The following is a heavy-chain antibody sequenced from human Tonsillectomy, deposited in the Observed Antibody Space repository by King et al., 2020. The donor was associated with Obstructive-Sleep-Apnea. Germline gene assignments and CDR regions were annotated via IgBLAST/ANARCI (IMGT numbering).Heavy chain of an antibody. CDR3: AGGGAMVRGVIKNWFDP. CDR1: GYSFTSYD. V-gene: IGHV1-8*01. CDR2: MNPNSGNT. J-gene: IGHJ5*02. Sequence: QLVQSGAEVKKPGASVKVSCKASGYSFTSYDINWVRQATGQGLEWVGWMNPNSGNTGYAQKFQGRVTMTRNTSISTAYMELSSLRSEDTAVYYCAGGGAMVRGVIKNWFDPWGQGTLVTVSS. D-gene: IGHD3-10*01.